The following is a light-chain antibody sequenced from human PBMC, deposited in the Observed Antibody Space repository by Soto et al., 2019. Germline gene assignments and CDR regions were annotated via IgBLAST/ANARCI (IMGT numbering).Light chain of an antibody. Sequence: DIQMTQSPFSLSTSVGDRVTISCRASQNIRTYLNWYQQKPGKAPKLLIYSASNLQSGVPSRFSGSGSGTDFTLTISSLQPEDFATYYCQKSFNTPWTFGQGTTVDVK. J-gene: IGKJ1*01. CDR1: QNIRTY. V-gene: IGKV1-39*01. CDR2: SAS. CDR3: QKSFNTPWT.